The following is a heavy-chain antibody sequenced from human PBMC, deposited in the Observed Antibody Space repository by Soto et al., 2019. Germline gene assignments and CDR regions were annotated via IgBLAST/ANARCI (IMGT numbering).Heavy chain of an antibody. CDR2: IVVGSGNT. J-gene: IGHJ3*02. D-gene: IGHD3-22*01. V-gene: IGHV1-58*01. CDR1: GFTFTSSA. CDR3: AAGLSYYYDSSGSLEAFDI. Sequence: GASVKVSCKASGFTFTSSAVQWVRQARGQRLEWIGWIVVGSGNTNYAQKFQERVTITRDMSTSTAYMELSSLRSEDTAVYYCAAGLSYYYDSSGSLEAFDIWGQGTMVTVSS.